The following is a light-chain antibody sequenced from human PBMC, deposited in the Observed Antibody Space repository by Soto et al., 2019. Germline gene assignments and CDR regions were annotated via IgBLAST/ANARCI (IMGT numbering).Light chain of an antibody. V-gene: IGKV3-20*01. CDR1: QSVSSNY. CDR3: QQYGSSPT. Sequence: DIVLTQSPGTLSLSPGERATLSCRSSQSVSSNYLAWYQQKPDQAPRLVIYDVSGRATGIPDRFSGSGSGTDLPLTIGRLEPEDFAVYYCQQYGSSPTFGQGPKVEIK. CDR2: DVS. J-gene: IGKJ1*01.